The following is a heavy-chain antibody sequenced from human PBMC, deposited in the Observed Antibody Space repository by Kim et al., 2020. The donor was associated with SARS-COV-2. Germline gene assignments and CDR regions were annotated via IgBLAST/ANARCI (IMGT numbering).Heavy chain of an antibody. D-gene: IGHD6-19*01. J-gene: IGHJ4*02. CDR1: GFTFTGYG. CDR2: ISYDGSKK. V-gene: IGHV3-30*18. Sequence: GGSLRLSCVGSGFTFTGYGVHWVRQAPGKGLEWVAVISYDGSKKEYGESVKGRFTISRDNSENTVYLQMSSLRVEDTAMYYCVKDREVHFSGWSGDYWGQGTLVIVSP. CDR3: VKDREVHFSGWSGDY.